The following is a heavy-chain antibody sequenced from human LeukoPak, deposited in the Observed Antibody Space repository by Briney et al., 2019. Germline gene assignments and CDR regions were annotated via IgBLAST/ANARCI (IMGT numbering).Heavy chain of an antibody. D-gene: IGHD2-2*02. CDR3: ARGGYCSSTSCYIRGSWFDP. CDR2: IYYTGST. Sequence: PSETLSLTCTVSGDSISTYYWTWIRQPPGKGLEWIGHIYYTGSTDYNPSLKSRVTISVDTSKNQFSLKLSSVTAADTAVYYCARGGYCSSTSCYIRGSWFDPWGQGTLVTVSS. J-gene: IGHJ5*02. CDR1: GDSISTYY. V-gene: IGHV4-59*12.